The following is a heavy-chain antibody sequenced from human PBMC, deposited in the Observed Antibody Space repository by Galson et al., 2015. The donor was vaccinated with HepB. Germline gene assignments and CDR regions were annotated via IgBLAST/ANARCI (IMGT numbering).Heavy chain of an antibody. CDR3: AKSVDYGDYEEAFDI. V-gene: IGHV3-30*18. CDR1: GFTFSSYG. J-gene: IGHJ3*02. Sequence: SLRLSCAASGFTFSSYGMHWVRQAPGKGLEWVAVISYDGSNKYYADSVKGRFTISRDNSKNTLYLQMNSLRAEDTAVYYCAKSVDYGDYEEAFDIWGQGTMVTVSS. CDR2: ISYDGSNK. D-gene: IGHD4-17*01.